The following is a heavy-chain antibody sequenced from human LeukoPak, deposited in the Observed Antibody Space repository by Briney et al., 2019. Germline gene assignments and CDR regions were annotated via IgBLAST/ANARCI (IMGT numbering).Heavy chain of an antibody. Sequence: GASVKVSCKASGGTFSSYAISWVRQAPGQGLEWIGGIIPIFGTANYAQKFQGRVTITADESTSTAYMELSSLRSEDTAVYYCARAHQSIAAAVNWGQGTLVTVSS. V-gene: IGHV1-69*13. D-gene: IGHD6-13*01. CDR1: GGTFSSYA. CDR3: ARAHQSIAAAVN. J-gene: IGHJ4*02. CDR2: IIPIFGTA.